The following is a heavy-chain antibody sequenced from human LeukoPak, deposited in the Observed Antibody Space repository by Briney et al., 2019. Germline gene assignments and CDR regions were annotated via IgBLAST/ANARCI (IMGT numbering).Heavy chain of an antibody. Sequence: ASVKVSCKASGYTFTSYYMHWVRQAPGQGLEWMGIINPSGSSTSYAQKFQGRVTMTRDTSTSTVYMELSSLRSEDTAVYYCARVGAGGIRSIAAARLAFDYWGQGTLVTVSP. J-gene: IGHJ4*02. CDR2: INPSGSST. D-gene: IGHD6-13*01. V-gene: IGHV1-46*01. CDR3: ARVGAGGIRSIAAARLAFDY. CDR1: GYTFTSYY.